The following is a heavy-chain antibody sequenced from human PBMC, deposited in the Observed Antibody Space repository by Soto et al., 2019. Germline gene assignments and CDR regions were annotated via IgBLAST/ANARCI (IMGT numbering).Heavy chain of an antibody. CDR2: IKAYSGNT. J-gene: IGHJ4*02. D-gene: IGHD4-17*01. V-gene: IGHV1-18*01. Sequence: GPEAKKPGASVKVSCKASGYTFATSTISWLRQAPGQGPEWMGWIKAYSGNTNYAQKLQGRFTMTTDTSTSTAYMELRSLTTDDTAIYYCAIADYGDDDYWGQGTLVTVSS. CDR1: GYTFATST. CDR3: AIADYGDDDY.